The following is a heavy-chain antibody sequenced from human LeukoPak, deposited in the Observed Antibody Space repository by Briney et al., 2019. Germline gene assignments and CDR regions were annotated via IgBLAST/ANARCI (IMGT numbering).Heavy chain of an antibody. CDR2: INPNSGGT. CDR1: GYTFTSYD. CDR3: ARFDPIVATIFDY. V-gene: IGHV1-2*02. Sequence: ASVKVSCKASGYTFTSYDINWVRQATGQGLEWMGWINPNSGGTNYAQKFQGRVTMTRDTSISTAYMELSRLRSDDTAVYYCARFDPIVATIFDYWGQGTLVTVSS. J-gene: IGHJ4*02. D-gene: IGHD5-12*01.